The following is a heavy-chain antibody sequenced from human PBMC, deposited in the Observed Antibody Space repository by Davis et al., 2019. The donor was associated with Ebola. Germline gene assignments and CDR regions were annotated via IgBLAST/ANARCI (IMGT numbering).Heavy chain of an antibody. D-gene: IGHD3-3*01. CDR3: AKDRAYYDFWTGGAFDY. V-gene: IGHV3-23*01. Sequence: GESLKISCAASGFTFSSYAMSWVRQAPGKGLEWVSAISGSGGSTYYADSVKGRFTISRDNSKNTLYLQMNSLRAEDTAVYYCAKDRAYYDFWTGGAFDYWGQGTLVTVSS. CDR1: GFTFSSYA. J-gene: IGHJ4*02. CDR2: ISGSGGST.